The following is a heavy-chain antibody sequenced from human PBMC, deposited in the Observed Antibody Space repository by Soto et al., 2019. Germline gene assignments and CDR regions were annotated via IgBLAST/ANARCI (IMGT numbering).Heavy chain of an antibody. V-gene: IGHV1-8*01. D-gene: IGHD3-9*01. CDR3: ARWKIDYDILTGYYKMVEDAFDI. J-gene: IGHJ3*02. CDR2: MNPNSGNT. Sequence: ASVKVSCKASGYTFTSYDINWVRQATGQGLEWMGWMNPNSGNTGYAQKFQGRVTMTRNTSISTAYMELSSLRSEDTAVYYCARWKIDYDILTGYYKMVEDAFDIWGQGTMVTVSS. CDR1: GYTFTSYD.